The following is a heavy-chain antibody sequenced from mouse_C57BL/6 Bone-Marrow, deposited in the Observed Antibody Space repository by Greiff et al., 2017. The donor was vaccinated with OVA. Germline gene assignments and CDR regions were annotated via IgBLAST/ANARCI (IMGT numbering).Heavy chain of an antibody. D-gene: IGHD1-1*01. CDR2: IDPETGGT. Sequence: VQLQQSGAELVRPGASVTLSCKASGYTFTDYEMHWVKQTPVHGLEWIGAIDPETGGTAYNQKFKGKAILTADKSSSTAYLELRSLTSEDSAVYYGDYGSSYGYAMDYWGQGTSVTVSS. J-gene: IGHJ4*01. CDR1: GYTFTDYE. CDR3: DYGSSYGYAMDY. V-gene: IGHV1-15*01.